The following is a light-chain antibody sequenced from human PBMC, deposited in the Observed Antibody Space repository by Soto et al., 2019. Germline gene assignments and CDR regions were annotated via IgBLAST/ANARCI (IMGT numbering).Light chain of an antibody. CDR2: KAS. CDR1: QSISSW. J-gene: IGKJ1*01. V-gene: IGKV1-5*03. Sequence: DIQMTQSPSTLSASVGDRVTITCRASQSISSWLAWYQQKPGKAPKLLIYKASSLESGVASRFSGSGSGTDITLTISSLQPDDFATYYCQQYNSYSPPWTFGQGTKVEIK. CDR3: QQYNSYSPPWT.